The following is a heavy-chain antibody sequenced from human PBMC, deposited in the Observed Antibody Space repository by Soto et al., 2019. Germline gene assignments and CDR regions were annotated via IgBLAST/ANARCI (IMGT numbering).Heavy chain of an antibody. J-gene: IGHJ6*02. CDR3: ASLFCGGDCFSLRDGSDV. V-gene: IGHV3-30-3*01. CDR1: GFTFTSFA. CDR2: ISFDGANK. D-gene: IGHD2-21*02. Sequence: QVQLVESGGGVVQPGRSLRLSCGASGFTFTSFALHWVRQAPGKGLEWVAIISFDGANKYYADSVKGRFTISRDNAKNTLYVQLNSLRIEDTAVYYCASLFCGGDCFSLRDGSDVWGQGTTFTVS.